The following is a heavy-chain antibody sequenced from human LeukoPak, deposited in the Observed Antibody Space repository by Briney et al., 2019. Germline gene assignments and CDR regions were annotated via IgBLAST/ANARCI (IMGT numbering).Heavy chain of an antibody. CDR2: IYRSGSN. CDR1: GYSICSGYY. J-gene: IGHJ4*02. CDR3: ARILIDYALDY. V-gene: IGHV4-38-2*02. Sequence: SETLSLTCTVSGYSICSGYYWGWIRQPPGKGLEWVGSIYRSGSNYYNPSLQSRVTILGGTSKHQLSLTVDHVTGADTRVDLFARILIDYALDYWCQETLVTVSS. D-gene: IGHD2-8*01.